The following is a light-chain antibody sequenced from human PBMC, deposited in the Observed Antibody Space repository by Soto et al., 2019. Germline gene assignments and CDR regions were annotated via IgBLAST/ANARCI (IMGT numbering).Light chain of an antibody. V-gene: IGLV1-44*01. J-gene: IGLJ3*02. CDR2: TDS. CDR3: YSYTSSSTWV. Sequence: QSALTQPPSASGTPGQRVTISCSGSSSNIGSNTINWYQQLLPGTAPKLLVYTDSQRPSGVPDRFSGSKSGTSASLAISGLQPEDEADYYCYSYTSSSTWVFGGGTQLTVL. CDR1: SSNIGSNT.